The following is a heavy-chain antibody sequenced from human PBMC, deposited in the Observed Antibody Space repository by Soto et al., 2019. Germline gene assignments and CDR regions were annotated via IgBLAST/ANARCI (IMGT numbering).Heavy chain of an antibody. D-gene: IGHD3-10*01. CDR3: ARDGPYYYASRMDV. CDR1: GFTFIDYS. J-gene: IGHJ6*02. CDR2: ISPSSSTI. V-gene: IGHV3-48*01. Sequence: GGSLRLSCAASGFTFIDYSMNWVRQAPGKGLEWVSYISPSSSTIYYADSVKGRFTISRHDSTNTVFLQMNSLTAEDTAVYYCARDGPYYYASRMDVWGQGTTVTVSS.